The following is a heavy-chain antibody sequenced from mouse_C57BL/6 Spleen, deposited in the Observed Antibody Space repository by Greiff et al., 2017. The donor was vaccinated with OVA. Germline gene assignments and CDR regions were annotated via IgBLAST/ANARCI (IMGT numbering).Heavy chain of an antibody. J-gene: IGHJ2*01. CDR3: ARDQDYAFDY. D-gene: IGHD2-4*01. Sequence: QVQLQQPGAELVMPGASVKLSCKASGYTFTSYWMHWVKQRPGQGLEWIGEIDPSDSYTNYNQKFKGKSTLTVDKSSSTAYMQLSSLTSEDSAVYYLARDQDYAFDYWGQGTTLTVSS. CDR1: GYTFTSYW. V-gene: IGHV1-69*01. CDR2: IDPSDSYT.